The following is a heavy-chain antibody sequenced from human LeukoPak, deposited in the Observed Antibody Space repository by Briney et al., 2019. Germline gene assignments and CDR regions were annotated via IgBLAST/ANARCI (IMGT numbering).Heavy chain of an antibody. D-gene: IGHD1-1*01. V-gene: IGHV3-23*01. J-gene: IGHJ4*02. CDR1: GFTFTNYG. CDR3: ASGELDSLYYFDY. Sequence: GGSLRLSCAAAGFTFTNYGMSWVRQTPGKGLEWVSRVSASGGRTYYADSVKGRFTISRDNAKNTLYLQMNSLRAEDTAVYFCASGELDSLYYFDYWGQGTLVTVSS. CDR2: VSASGGRT.